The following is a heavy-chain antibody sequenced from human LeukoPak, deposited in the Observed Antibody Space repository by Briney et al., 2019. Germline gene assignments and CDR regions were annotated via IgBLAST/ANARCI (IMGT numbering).Heavy chain of an antibody. CDR3: ARAPPDYGDFPFDY. CDR2: INPINGGT. D-gene: IGHD4-17*01. Sequence: ASVKVSCRAAGYTFTGYYMHWVRQAPGQVLEWMGWINPINGGTNYAQKFQGRVTMTRDTSISTAYMELSRLRSDDTAVYYCARAPPDYGDFPFDYWGQGTLVTVSS. V-gene: IGHV1-2*02. J-gene: IGHJ4*02. CDR1: GYTFTGYY.